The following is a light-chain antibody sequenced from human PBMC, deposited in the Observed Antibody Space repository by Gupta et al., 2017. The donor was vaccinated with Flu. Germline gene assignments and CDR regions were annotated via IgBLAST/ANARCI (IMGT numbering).Light chain of an antibody. CDR3: QQYFSWPYT. CDR2: AAS. V-gene: IGKV3-15*01. Sequence: EVIMTQSPATLSVSPGERATLSCRASQSVSSKFAWYQQKPGQVPRLLVYAASTRATGIAARFSGSGSGTEFTLTISSLQSEDFAVYFCQQYFSWPYTFGQGTSLEIK. CDR1: QSVSSK. J-gene: IGKJ2*01.